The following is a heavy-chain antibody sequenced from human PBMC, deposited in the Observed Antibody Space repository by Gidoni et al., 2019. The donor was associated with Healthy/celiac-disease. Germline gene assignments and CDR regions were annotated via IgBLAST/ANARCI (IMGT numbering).Heavy chain of an antibody. CDR3: ARDPNYYDYYGMDV. CDR2: ISYDGSNK. Sequence: QVQLVESGGGVVQPGRSLRLSCAASGFTFSSYARHWVRQAPGKGLEWVAVISYDGSNKYYADSVKGRFTISRDNSKNTLYLQMNSLRAEDTAVYYCARDPNYYDYYGMDVWGQGTTVTVSS. J-gene: IGHJ6*02. V-gene: IGHV3-30*01. CDR1: GFTFSSYA.